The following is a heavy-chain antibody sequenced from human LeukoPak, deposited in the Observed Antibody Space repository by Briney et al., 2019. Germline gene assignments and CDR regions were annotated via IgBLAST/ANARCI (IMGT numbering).Heavy chain of an antibody. D-gene: IGHD3-10*01. CDR1: GGSISSYY. Sequence: SETLSLTCTVSGGSISSYYWSWIRQSPGKGLEWIGYIYYSGSTNYNPSLKSRVTISVDTSKNQFSLKLSSVTAADTAVYYCARVTYYGSADYWGQGTLVTVSS. CDR2: IYYSGST. CDR3: ARVTYYGSADY. V-gene: IGHV4-59*01. J-gene: IGHJ4*02.